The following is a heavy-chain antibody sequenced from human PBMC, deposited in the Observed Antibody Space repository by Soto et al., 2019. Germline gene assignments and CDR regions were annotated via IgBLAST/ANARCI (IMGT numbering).Heavy chain of an antibody. CDR2: VSIGGST. CDR3: AKRRGAGGHFDY. J-gene: IGHJ4*02. Sequence: PGGSLRLSCAASGFTFSSYSIGWVRQGPWKGLEWVAVVSIGGSTHYADSVRGRFTISRDNSKNTLSLQMNSLTAEDTAVYFCAKRRGAGGHFDYWGQGALVTVSS. V-gene: IGHV3-23*01. D-gene: IGHD2-15*01. CDR1: GFTFSSYS.